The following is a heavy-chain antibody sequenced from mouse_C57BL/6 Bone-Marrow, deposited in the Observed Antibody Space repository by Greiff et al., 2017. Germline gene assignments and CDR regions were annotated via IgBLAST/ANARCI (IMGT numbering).Heavy chain of an antibody. CDR3: ARSGITDY. Sequence: QVQLQQPGAELVKPGASVTLSCKASGYTFTSYWLHWVKQRPGQGLEWIGMIHPNSGSTNYNEKFKSKATLTVDKSSSPANMQLRSLTSEDSAVYYCARSGITDYWGQGTTLTVSS. J-gene: IGHJ2*01. CDR1: GYTFTSYW. V-gene: IGHV1-64*01. D-gene: IGHD1-1*01. CDR2: IHPNSGST.